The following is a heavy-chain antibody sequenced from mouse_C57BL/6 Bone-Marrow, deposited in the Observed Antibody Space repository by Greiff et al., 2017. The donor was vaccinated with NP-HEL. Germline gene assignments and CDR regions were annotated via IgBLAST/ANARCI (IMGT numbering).Heavy chain of an antibody. CDR3: ARRGRDY. CDR2: ISSGGSYT. Sequence: EVKVVESGGDLVKPGGSLKLSCAASGFTFSSYGMSWVRQTPDKRLEWVATISSGGSYTYYPDSVKGRFTISRDNAKNTLYLQMSSLKSEYTAMYYCARRGRDYWGQGTSVTVSS. V-gene: IGHV5-6*02. J-gene: IGHJ4*01. CDR1: GFTFSSYG.